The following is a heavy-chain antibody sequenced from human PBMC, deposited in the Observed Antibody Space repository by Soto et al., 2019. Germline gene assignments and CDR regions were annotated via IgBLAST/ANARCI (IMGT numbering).Heavy chain of an antibody. J-gene: IGHJ6*02. CDR1: GGSISRYY. CDR3: ARGYTAPGGYYGMDV. Sequence: SETLSLTCPDYGGSISRYYWSWIRQPPGTGPEWIGYIYYSGSTNYNPSTKSRVTLSVDTSKNQFSLKLSSVTAADTAVYYCARGYTAPGGYYGMDVWGQGTTVTVSS. CDR2: IYYSGST. D-gene: IGHD5-18*01. V-gene: IGHV4-59*01.